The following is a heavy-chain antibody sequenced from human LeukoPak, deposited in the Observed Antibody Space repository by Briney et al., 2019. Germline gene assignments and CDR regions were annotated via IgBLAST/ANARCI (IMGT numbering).Heavy chain of an antibody. CDR3: ARIGDHYHWYLDV. CDR1: GFTVSTYY. Sequence: GGSLRLSCEGCGFTVSTYYMNWLRQAPGKGLEGVAILYSGGSTYYADSMKGRFTVSSDSSKNTLYLQMNNLRAEDTAVYYCARIGDHYHWYLDVWGRGTLVTASS. V-gene: IGHV3-53*01. CDR2: LYSGGST. D-gene: IGHD1-26*01. J-gene: IGHJ2*01.